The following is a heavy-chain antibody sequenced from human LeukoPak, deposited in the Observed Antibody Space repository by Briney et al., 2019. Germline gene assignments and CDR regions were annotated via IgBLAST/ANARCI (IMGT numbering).Heavy chain of an antibody. D-gene: IGHD6-19*01. J-gene: IGHJ4*02. CDR1: GFTFSSYD. CDR3: ARDNSGCIDY. CDR2: IWYDGSNK. Sequence: GGSLRLSCAASGFTFSSYDIHWVRQAPGKGLEWVAVIWYDGSNKYYADSVKGRFIISRDNSKNTLYLQMNSLRAEDTAVYYCARDNSGCIDYWGQGTLVTVSS. V-gene: IGHV3-33*01.